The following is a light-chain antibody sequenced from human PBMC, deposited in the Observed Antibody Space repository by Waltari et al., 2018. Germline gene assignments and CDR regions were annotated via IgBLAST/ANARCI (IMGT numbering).Light chain of an antibody. CDR2: WAS. J-gene: IGKJ4*01. V-gene: IGKV4-1*01. Sequence: DIVMTQSPDSLALSLRVSAIISCQSSQSVLHASNNRNSSGWYHQRPGQSPKLLISWASTRQSGVPDPFSGSGSAADFTLTITSLQAEDVATYYCQQYYSTPLTFGGGTKVAIK. CDR1: QSVLHASNNRNS. CDR3: QQYYSTPLT.